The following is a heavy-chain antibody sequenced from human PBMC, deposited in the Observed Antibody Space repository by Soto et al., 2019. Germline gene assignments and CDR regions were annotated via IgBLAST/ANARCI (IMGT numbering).Heavy chain of an antibody. CDR1: GGSFTSNNW. CDR3: AKGGVGVQVIKFNWFDP. J-gene: IGHJ5*02. Sequence: PSETLSLTCAVSGGSFTSNNWWTWVRQPPGQGLEWIGEIYRTGSTNYNPSLKSRVTISLDKSENQFSLKVTSLTAADTAVYYCAKGGVGVQVIKFNWFDPWGQGTLVTVSS. CDR2: IYRTGST. V-gene: IGHV4-4*02. D-gene: IGHD3-22*01.